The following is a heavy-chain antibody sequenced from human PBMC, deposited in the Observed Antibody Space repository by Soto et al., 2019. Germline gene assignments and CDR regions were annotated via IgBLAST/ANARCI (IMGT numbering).Heavy chain of an antibody. CDR2: IYFSGSN. Sequence: SETLSLTCSVSGGSISSHRHYWGWIRQPPGKGLEWIGYIYFSGSNYYNPSLKSRVTMSIDTSKNQFSLKLNSVTAADTAVYYCARGLGERKKSFDYWGQGTLVTVSS. J-gene: IGHJ4*02. CDR1: GGSISSHRHY. CDR3: ARGLGERKKSFDY. D-gene: IGHD3-10*01. V-gene: IGHV4-61*01.